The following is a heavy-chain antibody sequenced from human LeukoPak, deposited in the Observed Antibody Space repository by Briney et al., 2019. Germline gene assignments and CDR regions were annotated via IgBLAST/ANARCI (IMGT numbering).Heavy chain of an antibody. V-gene: IGHV4-39*01. Sequence: PSETLSLTCTVSGGSISRSSYYWGWIRQPPGKGLEWIGSIYYSGSTYYNPSLKSRVTISVDTSKNQFSLKLSSVTAADTAVYYCAVYCSSTSCYISEDFDYWGQGTLVTVSS. CDR1: GGSISRSSYY. J-gene: IGHJ4*02. D-gene: IGHD2-2*02. CDR3: AVYCSSTSCYISEDFDY. CDR2: IYYSGST.